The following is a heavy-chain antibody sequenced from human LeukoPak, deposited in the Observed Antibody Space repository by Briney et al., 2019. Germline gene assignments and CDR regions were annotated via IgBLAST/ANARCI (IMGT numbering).Heavy chain of an antibody. D-gene: IGHD3-10*01. CDR3: ARSEGITMVRGAIITCGPPDY. CDR1: GGSISSGDYY. V-gene: IGHV4-30-4*01. Sequence: SETLSLTCTVSGGSISSGDYYWSWIRQPPGKGLEWIGYIYYSGSTYYNPSLKSRVAISVDTSKNQFSLKLSSVTAADTAVYYCARSEGITMVRGAIITCGPPDYWGQGTLVTVSS. CDR2: IYYSGST. J-gene: IGHJ4*02.